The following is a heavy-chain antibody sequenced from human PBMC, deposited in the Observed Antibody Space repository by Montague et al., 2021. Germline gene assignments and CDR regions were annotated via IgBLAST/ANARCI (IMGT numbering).Heavy chain of an antibody. J-gene: IGHJ3*01. CDR1: GFSFSSYW. CDR3: ARNLASVAPGAFDL. V-gene: IGHV3-74*01. D-gene: IGHD7-27*01. Sequence: SLRLSCAASGFSFSSYWMHWVRQAPGKGLLWVSRITLDGSSTTFADSVKGRFTTSRDNAKATLYLQMNSLRVEDTAVYYCARNLASVAPGAFDLWGQGTMVTVSS. CDR2: ITLDGSST.